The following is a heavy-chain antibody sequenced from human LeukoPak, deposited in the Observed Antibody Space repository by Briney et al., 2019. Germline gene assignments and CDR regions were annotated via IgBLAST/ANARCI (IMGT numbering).Heavy chain of an antibody. V-gene: IGHV1-69*05. CDR2: IIPIFGTA. J-gene: IGHJ3*02. CDR1: GGTFSSYA. CDR3: ASSGRTAIGAFDI. Sequence: SVKVSCKASGGTFSSYAIRWMRQAPGQELEWMGGIIPIFGTANYAQKFQGRVTITTDESTSTAYMELSSLRSEDTAVYYRASSGRTAIGAFDIWGQGTMVTVSS. D-gene: IGHD2-21*02.